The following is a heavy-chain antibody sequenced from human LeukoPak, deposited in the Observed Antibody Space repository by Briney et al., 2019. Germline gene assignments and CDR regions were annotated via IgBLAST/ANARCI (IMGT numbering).Heavy chain of an antibody. V-gene: IGHV1-18*01. CDR1: GYTFTNYG. J-gene: IGHJ5*02. D-gene: IGHD3-3*01. CDR3: ARDPLFGVPLPMSFNWFDP. CDR2: ISAYNGNT. Sequence: ASVKVSCKASGYTFTNYGISWVRQAPGQGLECMGWISAYNGNTNYAQKLQGRVTMTTDISTSTAYMEVRSLRSDDTAVYYCARDPLFGVPLPMSFNWFDPWGQGTLVTVSS.